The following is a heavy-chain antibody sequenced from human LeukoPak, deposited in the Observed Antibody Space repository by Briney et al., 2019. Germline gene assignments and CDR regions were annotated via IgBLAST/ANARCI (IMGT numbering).Heavy chain of an antibody. CDR2: ISGSGGST. V-gene: IGHV3-23*01. D-gene: IGHD3-22*01. J-gene: IGHJ4*02. CDR1: GLTFSSYV. Sequence: GGSLRLSCAASGLTFSSYVMSWVRQAPGKGLEWVSAISGSGGSTYYADSVKGRFTISRDNSKNTLYLQMNSLRVEDTAVYYCAKVPRFVTMIAYYFDCWGQGTLVTVSP. CDR3: AKVPRFVTMIAYYFDC.